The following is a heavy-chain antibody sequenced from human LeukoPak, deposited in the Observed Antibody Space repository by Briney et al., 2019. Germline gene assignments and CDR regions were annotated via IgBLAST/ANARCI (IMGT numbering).Heavy chain of an antibody. CDR2: INHSGST. V-gene: IGHV4-34*01. Sequence: SETLSLTCAVYGGSFSGYYWSWIRQPPGKGLEWIGEINHSGSTNYNPSLKSRVTISVDTSKNQFSLKLSSVTAADTAVYYCASSITIFGVVTYYFDYWGQGTLVTVSS. CDR1: GGSFSGYY. CDR3: ASSITIFGVVTYYFDY. D-gene: IGHD3-3*01. J-gene: IGHJ4*02.